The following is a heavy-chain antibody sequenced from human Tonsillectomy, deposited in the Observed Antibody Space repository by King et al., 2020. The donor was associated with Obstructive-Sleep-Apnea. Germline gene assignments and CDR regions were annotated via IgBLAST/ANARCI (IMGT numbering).Heavy chain of an antibody. Sequence: VQLVERGGVVVQPGGSLRLSFAASGFTFDDYAMHWVRQAPGKGLEWVSLISWDGTLTSYAYSVTGRFTISRDNTQNSLYLQINSLRAEDTALYYCAKDIDSSGYAASFDNWGQGTLVT. CDR3: AKDIDSSGYAASFDN. CDR1: GFTFDDYA. D-gene: IGHD3-22*01. V-gene: IGHV3-43D*03. CDR2: ISWDGTLT. J-gene: IGHJ4*02.